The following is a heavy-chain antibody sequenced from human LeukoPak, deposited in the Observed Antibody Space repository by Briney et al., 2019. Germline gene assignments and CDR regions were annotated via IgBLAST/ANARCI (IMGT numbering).Heavy chain of an antibody. D-gene: IGHD6-6*01. V-gene: IGHV3-48*01. CDR3: ARQGDRMAGIAARRSDY. J-gene: IGHJ4*02. Sequence: PVGSLRLSCAASGFTFSSYSMNWVRQAPGKGLEWVSYISSSSSTIYYADSVKGRFTISRDNAKNSLYLQMNSLRAEDTAVYYCARQGDRMAGIAARRSDYWGQGTLVTVSS. CDR2: ISSSSSTI. CDR1: GFTFSSYS.